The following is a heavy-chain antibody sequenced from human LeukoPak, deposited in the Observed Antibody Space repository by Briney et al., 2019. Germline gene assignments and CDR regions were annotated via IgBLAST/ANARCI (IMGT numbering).Heavy chain of an antibody. Sequence: KASETLSLTCTVSGGSIRSSSYYWGWIRQPPGKGLEWIGSIYYSGSTYYNPSLKSRVTISVDTSKNQFSLKLSSVTAADTAVYYCARGGFDWNEVSGRWFDPWGQGTLVTVSS. CDR1: GGSIRSSSYY. CDR3: ARGGFDWNEVSGRWFDP. V-gene: IGHV4-39*07. CDR2: IYYSGST. D-gene: IGHD1-1*01. J-gene: IGHJ5*02.